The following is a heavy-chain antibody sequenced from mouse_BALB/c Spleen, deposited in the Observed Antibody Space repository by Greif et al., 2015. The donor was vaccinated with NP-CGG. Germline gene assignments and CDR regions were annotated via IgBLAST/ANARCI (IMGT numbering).Heavy chain of an antibody. J-gene: IGHJ3*01. CDR3: ARRGDMSDGRFAS. Sequence: VQLQQSGPDLVKPSQSLSLTCTVTGYSITSGYSWHWIRQFPGNKLEWMGYIQYSGNTDYNPSLKSRISITRDTSKNQFFLQLNSVTTEDTATYYCARRGDMSDGRFASWGQGTLVTASA. V-gene: IGHV3-1*02. CDR1: GYSITSGYS. CDR2: IQYSGNT.